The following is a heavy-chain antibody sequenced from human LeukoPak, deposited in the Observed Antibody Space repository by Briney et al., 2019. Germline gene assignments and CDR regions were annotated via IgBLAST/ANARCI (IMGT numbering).Heavy chain of an antibody. CDR1: GYTFTGYY. CDR3: ARDLLGYYDSSGYYSNYHNDY. V-gene: IGHV1-2*02. Sequence: GASVKVSCKASGYTFTGYYMHWVRQAPGQGLEWMGWINPNSGGTNYAQKFQGRVTMTRDTSISTAYMELSRLRSDDTAVYYCARDLLGYYDSSGYYSNYHNDYWGQGTLDTVSS. CDR2: INPNSGGT. D-gene: IGHD3-22*01. J-gene: IGHJ4*02.